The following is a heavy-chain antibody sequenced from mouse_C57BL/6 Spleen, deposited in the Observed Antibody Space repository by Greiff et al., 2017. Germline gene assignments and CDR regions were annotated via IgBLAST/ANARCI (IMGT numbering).Heavy chain of an antibody. D-gene: IGHD2-1*01. V-gene: IGHV1-39*01. J-gene: IGHJ4*01. CDR1: GYSFTDYN. Sequence: EVQGVESGPELVKPGASVKISCKASGYSFTDYNMNWVKQSNGKSLEWIGVINPNYGTTSYNQKFKGKATLTVDQSSSTAYMQLNSLTSEDSAVYYCARGRSIYYGNYDAMDYWGQGTSVTVSS. CDR2: INPNYGTT. CDR3: ARGRSIYYGNYDAMDY.